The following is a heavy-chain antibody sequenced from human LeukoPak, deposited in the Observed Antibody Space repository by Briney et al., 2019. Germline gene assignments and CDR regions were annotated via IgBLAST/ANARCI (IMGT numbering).Heavy chain of an antibody. CDR2: ISSSGSTI. CDR1: GFTFSDYY. V-gene: IGHV3-11*01. CDR3: AKSPPTTVTTGPFDY. Sequence: KTGGSLRLSCAASGFTFSDYYMSWIRQAPGKGLEWVSYISSSGSTIYYADSVKGRFTISRDNAKNSLYLQMSSLRSEDTAVYYCAKSPPTTVTTGPFDYWGQGTLVTVSS. D-gene: IGHD4-11*01. J-gene: IGHJ4*02.